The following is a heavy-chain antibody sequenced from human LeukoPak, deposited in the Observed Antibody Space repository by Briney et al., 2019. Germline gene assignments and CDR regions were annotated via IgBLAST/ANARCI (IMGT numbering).Heavy chain of an antibody. D-gene: IGHD2-15*01. CDR3: AKTPVVVVAAVAYYFDY. Sequence: GGSLRLSCAASGFSLSAYWMTWVRQAPGKGLEWVSAISGSGGSTYYADSVKGRFTISRDNSKNTLYLQMNSLRAEDTAVYYCAKTPVVVVAAVAYYFDYWGQGTLVTVSS. J-gene: IGHJ4*02. V-gene: IGHV3-23*01. CDR2: ISGSGGST. CDR1: GFSLSAYW.